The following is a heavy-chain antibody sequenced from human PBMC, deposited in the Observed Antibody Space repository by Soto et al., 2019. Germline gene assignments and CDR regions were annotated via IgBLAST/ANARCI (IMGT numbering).Heavy chain of an antibody. CDR3: ARDIAAAGSAYYYYMDV. D-gene: IGHD6-13*01. Sequence: GGSLRLSCAASGFTFSSYWMHWVRQAPGKGLVWVSRINSDGSSTSYADSVKGRFTISRDNAKNTLYLQMNSLRAEDTAVYYCARDIAAAGSAYYYYMDVWGKGTTVTVSS. J-gene: IGHJ6*03. CDR2: INSDGSST. CDR1: GFTFSSYW. V-gene: IGHV3-74*01.